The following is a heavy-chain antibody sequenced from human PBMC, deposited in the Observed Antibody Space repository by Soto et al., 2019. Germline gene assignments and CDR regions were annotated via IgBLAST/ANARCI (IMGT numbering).Heavy chain of an antibody. CDR2: IYHSGST. V-gene: IGHV4-59*01. Sequence: QVQLQESGPGLVKPSETLSLTCTVSGDTITDYYWSWIRQSPGKGLEWIGYIYHSGSTYYNPSLKSRVTISIDTSKTQFSRKLSSVSAADTAVYYCARASRNYFDYWGQGTLVTVSS. CDR3: ARASRNYFDY. CDR1: GDTITDYY. J-gene: IGHJ4*02.